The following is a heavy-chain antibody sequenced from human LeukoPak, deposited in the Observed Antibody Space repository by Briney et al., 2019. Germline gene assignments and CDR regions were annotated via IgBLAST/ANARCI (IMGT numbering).Heavy chain of an antibody. J-gene: IGHJ5*02. CDR3: ARGLTIFGVVINRPGWFDP. CDR1: GGSISSGGYD. D-gene: IGHD3-3*01. CDR2: IYYSGST. V-gene: IGHV4-31*03. Sequence: SQTLSLTCTVSGGSISSGGYDWSWIRQHPGKGLEWIGYIYYSGSTNYNPSLKSRVTISVDTSKNQFSLKLSSVTAADTAVYYCARGLTIFGVVINRPGWFDPWGQGTLVTVSS.